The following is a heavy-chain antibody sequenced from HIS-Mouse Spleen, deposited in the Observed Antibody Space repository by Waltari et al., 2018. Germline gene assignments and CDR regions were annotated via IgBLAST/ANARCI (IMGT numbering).Heavy chain of an antibody. CDR3: ARIAEGYSSGWYAFDY. D-gene: IGHD6-19*01. V-gene: IGHV2-70*15. CDR2: IDWDDDK. J-gene: IGHJ4*02. CDR1: AFSLSTSGMC. Sequence: QVTLRESGPALVKPTQTLTLTCTFSAFSLSTSGMCVSWILQPPGKALEWLARIDWDDDKYYSTSLKTRLTISKETSKNQVVLTMTNMDPVDTATYSCARIAEGYSSGWYAFDYWGQGTLVTVSS.